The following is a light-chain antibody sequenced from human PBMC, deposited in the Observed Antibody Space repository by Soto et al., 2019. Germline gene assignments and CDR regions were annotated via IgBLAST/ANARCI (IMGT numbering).Light chain of an antibody. J-gene: IGLJ2*01. CDR2: EVS. CDR1: SSDVGGYKY. Sequence: QSVLTQPASVSGSPGQSITISCTGTSSDVGGYKYVSWYQQHPDKAPKLIIFEVSNRPSGISSRFSGSKSGNTASLTISGLQAEDEADYYCALYTSSSTSVIFGRGTKVTVL. V-gene: IGLV2-14*01. CDR3: ALYTSSSTSVI.